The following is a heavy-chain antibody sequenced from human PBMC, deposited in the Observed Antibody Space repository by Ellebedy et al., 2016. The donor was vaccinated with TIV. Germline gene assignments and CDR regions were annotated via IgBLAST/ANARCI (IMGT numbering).Heavy chain of an antibody. CDR2: IKEGGSEQ. V-gene: IGHV3-7*01. D-gene: IGHD2/OR15-2a*01. J-gene: IGHJ4*02. Sequence: PGGSLRLSCAASGFIFSSYWMSWVRQAPGKGLEWVANIKEGGSEQYYADSVKGRFTISRDNAKNSLYLQMNSLRPEDTAVYYCARDQRDKWKVVLPNFDYWGQGALVTVSS. CDR1: GFIFSSYW. CDR3: ARDQRDKWKVVLPNFDY.